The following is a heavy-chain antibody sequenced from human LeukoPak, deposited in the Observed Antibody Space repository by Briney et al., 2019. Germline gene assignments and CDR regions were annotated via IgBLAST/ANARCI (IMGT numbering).Heavy chain of an antibody. V-gene: IGHV4-30-4*01. Sequence: SETLSLTCTVSGGSISSGDYYWSWIRQPPGKGLEWIGYIYYSGSTYYNPSLKSRVTISVDTSKNQFSLKLSSVTAADTAVYYCARGMGYFDSSGYYHDYGMDVWGQGTTVTVSS. J-gene: IGHJ6*02. D-gene: IGHD3-22*01. CDR2: IYYSGST. CDR3: ARGMGYFDSSGYYHDYGMDV. CDR1: GGSISSGDYY.